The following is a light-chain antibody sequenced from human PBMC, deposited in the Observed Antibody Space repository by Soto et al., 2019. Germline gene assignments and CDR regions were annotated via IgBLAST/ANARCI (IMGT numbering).Light chain of an antibody. Sequence: ETVMTQSPATLSVSPGERATLSCRASQTIANNLAWYQQRPGQAPRLLIYSASTRATGIPARFSGSGSGTEFTLPISSLQSEDFAIYYCQQSNNWPPYTFGQGTKLEIK. J-gene: IGKJ2*01. CDR2: SAS. V-gene: IGKV3-15*01. CDR1: QTIANN. CDR3: QQSNNWPPYT.